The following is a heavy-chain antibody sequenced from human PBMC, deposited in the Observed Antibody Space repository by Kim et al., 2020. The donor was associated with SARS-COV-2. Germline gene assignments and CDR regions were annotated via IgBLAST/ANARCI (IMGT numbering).Heavy chain of an antibody. Sequence: DSVKGRFTISRDNAKNALYLKMNIVRAEDTAVYYCARGSNGYSGYEDLDYWGQGTLVTVSS. J-gene: IGHJ4*02. V-gene: IGHV3-21*01. D-gene: IGHD5-12*01. CDR3: ARGSNGYSGYEDLDY.